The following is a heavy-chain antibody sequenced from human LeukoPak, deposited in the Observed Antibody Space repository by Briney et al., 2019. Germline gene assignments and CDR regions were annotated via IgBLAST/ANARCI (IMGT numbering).Heavy chain of an antibody. V-gene: IGHV7-4-1*02. CDR2: INPNTGNP. Sequence: SVKVSCKASGYTFTSYGISWVRQAPGQGLEWMAWINPNTGNPTYAQGFTGRFLFSLDTSVSTAYLQISSLKADDTAVYYCARGMPKDYFDYWGQGTLVTVSS. J-gene: IGHJ4*02. D-gene: IGHD2-2*01. CDR1: GYTFTSYG. CDR3: ARGMPKDYFDY.